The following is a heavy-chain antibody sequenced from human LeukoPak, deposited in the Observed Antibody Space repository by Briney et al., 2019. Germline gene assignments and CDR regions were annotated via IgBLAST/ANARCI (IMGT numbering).Heavy chain of an antibody. Sequence: GGSLRLSCAASGFTFSSYSMNWVRQAPGKGLEWVSSISSSSSYIYYADSVKGRFTISRDNAKNTLFLQMNSLRAEDTAVYYCARESYCSGGSCYSGRAFDIWGQGTMVTVSS. V-gene: IGHV3-21*01. CDR2: ISSSSSYI. J-gene: IGHJ3*02. CDR3: ARESYCSGGSCYSGRAFDI. CDR1: GFTFSSYS. D-gene: IGHD2-15*01.